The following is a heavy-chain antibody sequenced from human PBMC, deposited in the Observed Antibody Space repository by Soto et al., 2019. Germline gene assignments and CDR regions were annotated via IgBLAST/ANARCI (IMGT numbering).Heavy chain of an antibody. J-gene: IGHJ3*02. D-gene: IGHD3-22*01. CDR1: GGTFSSYA. CDR3: AREGYYDSSGPQTDAFAI. Sequence: QVQLVQSGAEVKKPGSSVKVSCKASGGTFSSYAISWVRQAPGQGLEWMGGIIPIFGTANYAQKFQGRVTITADESTTTAYMELSSLRSEDTAVYYGAREGYYDSSGPQTDAFAIWGQGTMVTVSS. V-gene: IGHV1-69*12. CDR2: IIPIFGTA.